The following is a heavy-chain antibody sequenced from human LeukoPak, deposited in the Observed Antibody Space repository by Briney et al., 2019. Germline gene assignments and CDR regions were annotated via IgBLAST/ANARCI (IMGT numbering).Heavy chain of an antibody. Sequence: GGSLRLSCAASGFIFTNYWMSWVRQAPGKGLEWVANIKQDGSEKYYVDSVKGRFTISRDNAKNSLYLQMISLRAEDTAVYYCARLSTAVIDNDNWGQGTLVTVSS. CDR3: ARLSTAVIDNDN. D-gene: IGHD6-19*01. J-gene: IGHJ4*01. V-gene: IGHV3-7*01. CDR1: GFIFTNYW. CDR2: IKQDGSEK.